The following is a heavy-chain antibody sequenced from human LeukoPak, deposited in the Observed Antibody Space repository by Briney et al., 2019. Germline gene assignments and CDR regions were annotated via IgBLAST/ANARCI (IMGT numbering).Heavy chain of an antibody. CDR1: GGSVSSGSYY. Sequence: SETLSLTCTVSGGSVSSGSYYWSWIRQPPGKGLEWIGYIYYSGSTNYNPSLKSRVTISVDTSKNQFSLKLSSVTAADTAVYYCARVGPGDFWSGYYSYFDYWGQGTLVTVSS. CDR2: IYYSGST. D-gene: IGHD3-3*01. J-gene: IGHJ4*02. CDR3: ARVGPGDFWSGYYSYFDY. V-gene: IGHV4-61*01.